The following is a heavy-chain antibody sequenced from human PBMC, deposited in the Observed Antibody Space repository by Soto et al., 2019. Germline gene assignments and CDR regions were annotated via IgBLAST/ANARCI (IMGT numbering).Heavy chain of an antibody. CDR2: ISYDGSNK. J-gene: IGHJ4*02. Sequence: GGSLRLSCAASGFTFSSYAMHWVRQAPGKGLEWVAVISYDGSNKYYADSVKGRFTISRDNSKNTLYLQMNSLRAEDTAVYYCARGRRITMIVVVITTFGLVDYWGQGTLVTVSS. V-gene: IGHV3-30-3*01. CDR1: GFTFSSYA. D-gene: IGHD3-22*01. CDR3: ARGRRITMIVVVITTFGLVDY.